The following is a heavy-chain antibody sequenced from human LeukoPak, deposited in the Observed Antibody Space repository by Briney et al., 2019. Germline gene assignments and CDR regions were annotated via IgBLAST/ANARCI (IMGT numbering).Heavy chain of an antibody. J-gene: IGHJ4*02. V-gene: IGHV3-33*01. CDR2: IWYDGSNK. D-gene: IGHD5-18*01. Sequence: PGGSLRLSCAASGFTLSSYGMHWVRQAPGKGLEWVAVIWYDGSNKYYADSVKGRFTISRDNSRNTLYLQMNSLRAEDTAVYYCAREGYSYGYERSDYWGQGTLVTVSS. CDR3: AREGYSYGYERSDY. CDR1: GFTLSSYG.